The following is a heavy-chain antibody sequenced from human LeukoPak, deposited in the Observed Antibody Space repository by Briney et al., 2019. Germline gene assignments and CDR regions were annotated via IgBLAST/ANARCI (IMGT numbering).Heavy chain of an antibody. Sequence: SETLSLTCTVSGGSLSSYYWSWIRQPPGKGLEWIGYIYYSGSTNYNPSLKSRVTISVDTSKNQFSLKLSSVTAADTAVYYCARRNGNGGHYYFDYWGQGTLVTVSS. V-gene: IGHV4-59*08. CDR1: GGSLSSYY. CDR3: ARRNGNGGHYYFDY. J-gene: IGHJ4*02. D-gene: IGHD3-16*01. CDR2: IYYSGST.